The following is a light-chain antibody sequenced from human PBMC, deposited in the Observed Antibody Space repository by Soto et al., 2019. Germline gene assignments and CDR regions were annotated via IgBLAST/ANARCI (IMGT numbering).Light chain of an antibody. CDR3: QQYNNYLTYT. CDR2: KAS. CDR1: QSISSW. Sequence: DIQMTQSPPTLSASVGDRVTITCRASQSISSWLAWYQQKPGKAPKLLIYKASTLESGVPSRFSGSRSGTEFTLTIRRPPRDDFATYFFQQYNNYLTYTFGQGTKLEIK. V-gene: IGKV1-5*01. J-gene: IGKJ2*01.